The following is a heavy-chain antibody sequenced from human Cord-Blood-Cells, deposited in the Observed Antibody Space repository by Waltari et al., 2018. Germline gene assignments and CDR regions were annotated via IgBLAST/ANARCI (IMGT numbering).Heavy chain of an antibody. CDR3: ARGSDYDFWSGYYGDYYYGMDV. D-gene: IGHD3-3*01. CDR1: GGSFSGYY. V-gene: IGHV4-34*01. Sequence: QVQLQQWGAGLLKPSETLSLTCAVYGGSFSGYYWSWIRQPPGKGLEWIGEINHSGSTNYNPSLKGRVTRSVDTSKNQFSLKLSSVTAADTAVYYCARGSDYDFWSGYYGDYYYGMDVWGQGTTVTVSS. J-gene: IGHJ6*02. CDR2: INHSGST.